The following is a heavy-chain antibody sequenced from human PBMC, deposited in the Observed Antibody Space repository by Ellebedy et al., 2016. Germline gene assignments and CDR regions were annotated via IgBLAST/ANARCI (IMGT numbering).Heavy chain of an antibody. Sequence: ASVKVSCKASGGTFSSYAISWVRQAPGQGLEWMGRIIPILGIANYAQKFQGRVTITADKSTSTAYMELSSLRSEDTALYHCARAYDSSGYYLYGMDVWGQGTTVTVSS. D-gene: IGHD3-22*01. CDR2: IIPILGIA. J-gene: IGHJ6*02. CDR3: ARAYDSSGYYLYGMDV. CDR1: GGTFSSYA. V-gene: IGHV1-69*04.